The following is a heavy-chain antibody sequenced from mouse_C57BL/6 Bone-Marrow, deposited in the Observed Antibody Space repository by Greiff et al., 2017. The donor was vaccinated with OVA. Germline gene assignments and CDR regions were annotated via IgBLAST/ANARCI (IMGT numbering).Heavy chain of an antibody. V-gene: IGHV8-12*01. CDR2: IYWDDDK. D-gene: IGHD2-5*01. CDR3: ARSTAYYSNYVPFAY. Sequence: QVTLKESGPGLLQSSQTLSLTCSFSGFSLRTSGMGVSWLRQPSGKGLEWLAHIYWDDDKRYNPSLKSRLTISKDTSRNQVFLEVTRVDTADTATDYGARSTAYYSNYVPFAYWGQGTLVTVSA. CDR1: GFSLRTSGMG. J-gene: IGHJ3*01.